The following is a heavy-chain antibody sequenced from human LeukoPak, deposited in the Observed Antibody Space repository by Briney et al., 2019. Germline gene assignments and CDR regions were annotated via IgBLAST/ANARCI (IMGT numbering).Heavy chain of an antibody. CDR3: ARGSGSSWLNWFDP. J-gene: IGHJ5*02. V-gene: IGHV4-61*02. Sequence: SETLSLTCTVSGGSISSGSYYWSWIRQPAGNGLEWIGRIYTSGSTNYNPSLKSRVTISVDTSKNQFSLKLSSVTAADTAVYYCARGSGSSWLNWFDPWGQGTLVTVSS. CDR1: GGSISSGSYY. CDR2: IYTSGST. D-gene: IGHD6-13*01.